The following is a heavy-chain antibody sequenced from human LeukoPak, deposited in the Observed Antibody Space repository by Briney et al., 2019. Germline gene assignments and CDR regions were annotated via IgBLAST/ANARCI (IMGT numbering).Heavy chain of an antibody. CDR1: GFTFSSYA. Sequence: PGGSLRLSCAASGFTFSSYAMSWVRQAPGKGLEWVSVIYSGGSTYYADSVKGRFTISRDNSKNTLYLQMNSLRAEDTAVYYCARAASSIGWFDPWGQGTLVTVSS. J-gene: IGHJ5*02. D-gene: IGHD2-2*01. CDR2: IYSGGST. V-gene: IGHV3-66*01. CDR3: ARAASSIGWFDP.